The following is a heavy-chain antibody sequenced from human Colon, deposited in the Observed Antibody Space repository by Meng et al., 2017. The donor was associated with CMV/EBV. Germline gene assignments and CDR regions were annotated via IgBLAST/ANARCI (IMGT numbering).Heavy chain of an antibody. CDR2: INESGGT. Sequence: SETLSLTCAVYGGSLSGYYWSWIRQSPGKGLEWIGEINESGGTKYNPSLKSRVTISVDPSKNQFSLNLSSVTAADTAVYYCARGTSGQQLVLRFFDPWGQGTLVTVSS. CDR1: GGSLSGYY. V-gene: IGHV4-34*01. J-gene: IGHJ5*02. D-gene: IGHD6-13*01. CDR3: ARGTSGQQLVLRFFDP.